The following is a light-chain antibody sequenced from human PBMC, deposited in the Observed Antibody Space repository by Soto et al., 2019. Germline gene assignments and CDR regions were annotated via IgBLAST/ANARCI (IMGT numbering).Light chain of an antibody. V-gene: IGKV1-39*01. CDR1: QIIDTY. J-gene: IGKJ4*01. CDR3: QQSHSTRLT. Sequence: DIQMTQSPSSLSASEGDRVAITCRTSQIIDTYLNWYQQKPGKAPKLLIYKASSLQSGVPARFSGSGSGTDFTLTISSLEREDFATYYCQQSHSTRLTFGGGTKVDIK. CDR2: KAS.